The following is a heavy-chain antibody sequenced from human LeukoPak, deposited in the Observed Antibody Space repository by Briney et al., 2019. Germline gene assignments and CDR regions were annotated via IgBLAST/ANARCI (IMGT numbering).Heavy chain of an antibody. CDR2: IKQDGSEK. V-gene: IGHV3-7*01. J-gene: IGHJ4*02. Sequence: PGGSLRLSCAASGFTFSSYWMSWVRQAPGKGLEWVANIKQDGSEKYYVDSVKGRFTISRDNAKNSLYLQMNSLRAEDTAVYYCARDKIRYFDWLPFDYWGQGTLVTVSS. CDR1: GFTFSSYW. D-gene: IGHD3-9*01. CDR3: ARDKIRYFDWLPFDY.